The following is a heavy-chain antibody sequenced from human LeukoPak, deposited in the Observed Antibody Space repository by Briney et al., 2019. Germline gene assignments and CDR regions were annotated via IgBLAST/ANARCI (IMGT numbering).Heavy chain of an antibody. Sequence: GGSLRLSCAVSGISFSTYDMHWVRQVTGKGLEWVSAIGTGGDTYYAVSVEGRFTISRENAKNSLYLQMNSLRAEDTAVYYCAREITDVSSPDWYFDLWGRGTLVTVSS. CDR2: IGTGGDT. CDR3: AREITDVSSPDWYFDL. CDR1: GISFSTYD. J-gene: IGHJ2*01. D-gene: IGHD1-14*01. V-gene: IGHV3-13*01.